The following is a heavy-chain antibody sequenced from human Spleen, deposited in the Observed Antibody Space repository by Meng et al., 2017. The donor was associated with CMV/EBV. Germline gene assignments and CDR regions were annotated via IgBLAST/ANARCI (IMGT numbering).Heavy chain of an antibody. V-gene: IGHV4-59*10. CDR1: GGSISSYY. Sequence: HGRLQQWGAGLLKPSETLSLTCTVSGGSISSYYWSWIRQPAGKGLEWIGRIYTSGSTNYNPSLKSRVTMSVDTSKNQFSLKLSSVTAADTAVYYCAREKGRVVVAAYFDYWGQGTLVTVSS. J-gene: IGHJ4*02. D-gene: IGHD2-15*01. CDR3: AREKGRVVVAAYFDY. CDR2: IYTSGST.